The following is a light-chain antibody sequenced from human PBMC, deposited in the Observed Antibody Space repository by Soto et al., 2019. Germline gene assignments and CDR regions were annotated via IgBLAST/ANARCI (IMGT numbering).Light chain of an antibody. CDR3: HQYATYS. J-gene: IGKJ1*01. CDR2: DAS. Sequence: DIQMTQSPSSVSASVGDRVTITCRASQGISSWLAWYQQKPGKAPKLLIYDASTLERGVPSRFSGSGSGTEFTLAISGLQPDDFATYFCHQYATYSFGQGTKVDIK. CDR1: QGISSW. V-gene: IGKV1-12*01.